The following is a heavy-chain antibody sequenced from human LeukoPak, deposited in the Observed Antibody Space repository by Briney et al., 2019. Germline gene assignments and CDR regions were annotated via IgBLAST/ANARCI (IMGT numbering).Heavy chain of an antibody. Sequence: PSETLSLTCTVSGGSISSYYWSWIRQPPGKGLEWIGYIYYSGSTNYNPSLKSRVTISVDTSKNQFSLKLSSVTAADTAVYYCARVPTMVRGVIIVPHWYFDLWGRGTLVTVSS. CDR1: GGSISSYY. J-gene: IGHJ2*01. D-gene: IGHD3-10*01. CDR2: IYYSGST. CDR3: ARVPTMVRGVIIVPHWYFDL. V-gene: IGHV4-59*01.